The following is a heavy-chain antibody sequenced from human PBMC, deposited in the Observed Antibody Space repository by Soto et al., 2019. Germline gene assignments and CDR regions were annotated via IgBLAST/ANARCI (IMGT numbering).Heavy chain of an antibody. CDR2: ISSSSSYI. CDR3: ARVGRGSTSCLGY. Sequence: GGSLRLSCAASGFTFSSYSMNWVRQAPGKGLEWVSSISSSSSYIYYADSVKGRFTISRDNAKNSLYLQMNSLRAEDTAVYYCARVGRGSTSCLGYWGQGTLVTVSS. CDR1: GFTFSSYS. J-gene: IGHJ4*02. D-gene: IGHD2-2*01. V-gene: IGHV3-21*01.